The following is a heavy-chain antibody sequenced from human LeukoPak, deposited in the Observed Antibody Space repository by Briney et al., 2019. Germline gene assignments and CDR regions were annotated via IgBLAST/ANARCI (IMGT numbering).Heavy chain of an antibody. V-gene: IGHV4-4*07. J-gene: IGHJ5*02. CDR2: IYTSGST. Sequence: SETLSLTCTVSGGSISSYYWSWIRQPAGKGLEWIGRIYTSGSTNYNPSLKSRVTMSVDTSKNQFSLKLSSVTAADTAVYYCARDPSGYGDYWFDPWGQGTLVTVSS. CDR1: GGSISSYY. D-gene: IGHD4-17*01. CDR3: ARDPSGYGDYWFDP.